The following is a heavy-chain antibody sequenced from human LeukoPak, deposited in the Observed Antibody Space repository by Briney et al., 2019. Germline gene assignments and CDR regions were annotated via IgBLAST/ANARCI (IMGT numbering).Heavy chain of an antibody. V-gene: IGHV3-23*01. D-gene: IGHD4-17*01. CDR3: AQDWPSAVTTTPGF. Sequence: GGSLRLSCAASGFTVRDNVISWVRQAPGKGLEWVSSISPTGDSTYYAGSVRGRFTLSRDNSKNTVYFQMNSLRAEDTAIYYCAQDWPSAVTTTPGFWGQGTMVIVSS. J-gene: IGHJ3*01. CDR1: GFTVRDNV. CDR2: ISPTGDST.